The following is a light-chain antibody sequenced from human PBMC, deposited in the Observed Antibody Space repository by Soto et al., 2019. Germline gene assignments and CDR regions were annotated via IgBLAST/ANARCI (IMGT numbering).Light chain of an antibody. CDR3: SSYTSSSTRV. CDR1: SSDVGAHNY. Sequence: QSALTQPASVSGSPGQSITISCTGTSSDVGAHNYVSWYQQHPGKAPKLMIYEVSNRPSGLSNRFSGSKSGNTASLIISGLQAEDEADYYCSSYTSSSTRVFGTGTKLTVL. CDR2: EVS. J-gene: IGLJ1*01. V-gene: IGLV2-14*01.